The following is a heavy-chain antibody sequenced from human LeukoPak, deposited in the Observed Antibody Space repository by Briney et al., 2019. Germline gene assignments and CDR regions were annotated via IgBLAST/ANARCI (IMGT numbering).Heavy chain of an antibody. D-gene: IGHD4-17*01. Sequence: GGSLRLSSEESGRTLTTKYTSRLRQAPAEGLETDADIYSRSSTSYADSVTGRFTISRDNSQIPLYLQMYSLRAEETAVYYCASCPERYGVFRRDYFDYWGEGTLVTVSS. V-gene: IGHV3-66*01. CDR1: GRTLTTKY. CDR2: IYSRSST. J-gene: IGHJ4*02. CDR3: ASCPERYGVFRRDYFDY.